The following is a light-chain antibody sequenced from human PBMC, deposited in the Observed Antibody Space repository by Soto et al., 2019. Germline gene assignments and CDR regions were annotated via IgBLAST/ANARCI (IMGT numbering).Light chain of an antibody. V-gene: IGKV3-20*01. CDR1: QGTNNY. CDR2: GAS. CDR3: QQYGSSPWT. J-gene: IGKJ1*01. Sequence: DIVLTQSPGTLYLSPGEGATLSCRASQGTNNYLAWYQQKPGQAPRLLIYGASSRATGIPDRFSGGGSGTDFTLTISRLEPEDFVVYYCQQYGSSPWTFGQGTKVEI.